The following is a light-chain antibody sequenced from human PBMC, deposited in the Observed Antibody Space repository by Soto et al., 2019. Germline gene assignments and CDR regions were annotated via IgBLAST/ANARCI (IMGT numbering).Light chain of an antibody. Sequence: DIQMTQSPSSLSASVGDRVTITCRASQGISNYLAWYQQKPGKVPKLLIYAASTLQPGVPSLFNGSGSGKDLTLSISSLQPEDGETYFFQNYNRAPFTFGPGTKVDIK. CDR1: QGISNY. J-gene: IGKJ3*01. V-gene: IGKV1-27*01. CDR3: QNYNRAPFT. CDR2: AAS.